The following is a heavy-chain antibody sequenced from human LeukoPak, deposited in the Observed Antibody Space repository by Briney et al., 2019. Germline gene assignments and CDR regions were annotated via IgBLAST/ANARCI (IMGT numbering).Heavy chain of an antibody. CDR2: INPVGGGA. Sequence: ASVKVSCKASGYTFTGYYIHWVRQAPGQGLEWMGIINPVGGGATYAHKFQGRVTMTRDTSTSTVYMELSSLRSEDTAVYYCARDSAPTVTTSLGSEYGMNVWGQGTTVTVSS. V-gene: IGHV1-46*01. J-gene: IGHJ6*02. CDR1: GYTFTGYY. D-gene: IGHD4-17*01. CDR3: ARDSAPTVTTSLGSEYGMNV.